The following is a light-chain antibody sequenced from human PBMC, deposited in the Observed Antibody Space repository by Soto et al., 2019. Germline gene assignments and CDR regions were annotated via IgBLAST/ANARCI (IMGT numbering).Light chain of an antibody. V-gene: IGKV4-1*01. CDR3: QQYYSLPLT. CDR1: ESVFYSSNNYNY. Sequence: IVMTPSPDSLAVSLAETATINCNYSESVFYSSNNYNYLACYQQKPGQPPKVLIYWASTRESGVPERFSGSGSGKDCSLPISILQAEDVAVYSCQQYYSLPLTFGGGTKVEIK. CDR2: WAS. J-gene: IGKJ4*01.